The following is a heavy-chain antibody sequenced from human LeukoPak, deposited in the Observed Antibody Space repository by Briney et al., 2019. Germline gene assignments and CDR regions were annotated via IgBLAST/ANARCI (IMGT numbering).Heavy chain of an antibody. Sequence: GGSLRLSCAASGFTFSSYGMSWVRQAPGKGLEWVSAISGSGGSTYYADSVKGRFTISRDNAKNSLYLQVNSLRAEDTAVYYCARGPSERDDCSGGSCYDYWGQGTLVTVSS. CDR2: ISGSGGST. J-gene: IGHJ4*02. CDR1: GFTFSSYG. D-gene: IGHD2-15*01. CDR3: ARGPSERDDCSGGSCYDY. V-gene: IGHV3-23*01.